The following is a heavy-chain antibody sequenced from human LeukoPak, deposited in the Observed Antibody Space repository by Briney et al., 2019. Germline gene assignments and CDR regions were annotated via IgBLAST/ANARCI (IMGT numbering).Heavy chain of an antibody. V-gene: IGHV3-30*04. CDR3: ANTIDILTGYSYYFDY. Sequence: GGSLRLSCAAYGFTFSSYAMHWVRQAPGKGLEWVAVISYDGSNKYYADSVKGRFTISRDNSKNTLYLQMNSLRAEDTAVYYCANTIDILTGYSYYFDYWGQGTLVTVSS. CDR1: GFTFSSYA. D-gene: IGHD3-9*01. CDR2: ISYDGSNK. J-gene: IGHJ4*02.